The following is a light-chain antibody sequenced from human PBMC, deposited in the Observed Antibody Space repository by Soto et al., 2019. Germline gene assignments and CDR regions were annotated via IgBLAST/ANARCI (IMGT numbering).Light chain of an antibody. CDR1: QRVNSRY. J-gene: IGKJ1*01. Sequence: ENGLTQSPGTVSLSPGERATLSCRASQRVNSRYLAWYQQKPGQAPRLLIYGASTRATGIPARFSGSGSGTEFTLTISRLQSEDFAVYYCQQYRTFGQGTKVDIK. CDR2: GAS. V-gene: IGKV3-20*01. CDR3: QQYRT.